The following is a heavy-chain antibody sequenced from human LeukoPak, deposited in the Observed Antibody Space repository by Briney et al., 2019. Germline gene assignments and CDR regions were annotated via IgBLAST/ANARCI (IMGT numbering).Heavy chain of an antibody. V-gene: IGHV4-34*01. D-gene: IGHD3-16*02. CDR1: GGSFSGYY. J-gene: IGHJ5*02. CDR3: AGVAYDYVWGSHRYPWFDP. Sequence: PSETLSLTCAVYGGSFSGYYWSWIRQPPGKRLEWIGSIYYSGTTYYNPSLKSRVTISLDTSKNQFSLKLSSVTAADTAVYYCAGVAYDYVWGSHRYPWFDPWGQGTLVTVSS. CDR2: IYYSGTT.